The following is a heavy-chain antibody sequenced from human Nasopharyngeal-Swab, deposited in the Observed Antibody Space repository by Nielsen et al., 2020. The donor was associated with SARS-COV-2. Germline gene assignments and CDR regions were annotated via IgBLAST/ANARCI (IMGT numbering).Heavy chain of an antibody. CDR1: GFTFRTYA. V-gene: IGHV3-23*01. CDR2: ISGGGGTT. Sequence: GESLKISCAVSGFTFRTYAMSWVRQAPGKGLEWISYISGGGGTTKYADSVRGRFTVSRDNSKNTLYLQMSSLRAEDTALYYCAKDRYCGGGTCSSSYFDHWGQGTPVSVSS. CDR3: AKDRYCGGGTCSSSYFDH. D-gene: IGHD2-15*01. J-gene: IGHJ4*02.